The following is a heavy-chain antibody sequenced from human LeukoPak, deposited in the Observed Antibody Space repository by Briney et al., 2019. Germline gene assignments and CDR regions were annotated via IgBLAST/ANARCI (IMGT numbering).Heavy chain of an antibody. D-gene: IGHD6-13*01. CDR3: ARSSSSWYGAFDI. CDR1: GGSFSSYA. V-gene: IGHV1-69*06. J-gene: IGHJ3*02. Sequence: GASVTLSCKASGGSFSSYAISWVRQAPGQGLEWMGGIIPIFGTANYAQKFQGRVTITADKSTSTAYMELSSLRSEDTAVYYCARSSSSWYGAFDIWGQGTMVTVSS. CDR2: IIPIFGTA.